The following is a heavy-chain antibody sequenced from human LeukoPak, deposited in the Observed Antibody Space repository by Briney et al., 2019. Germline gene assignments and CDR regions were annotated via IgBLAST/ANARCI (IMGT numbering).Heavy chain of an antibody. J-gene: IGHJ6*02. V-gene: IGHV1-8*01. Sequence: ASVKVSCKASGYTFTSYDINWVRQATGQGLEWMGWMNPNSGNTGYAQKFQGRVTMTRNTSISTAYMELSSLRSDDTAVYYCARDSKWFINDYYYGMDVWGQGTTVTVSS. D-gene: IGHD3-22*01. CDR3: ARDSKWFINDYYYGMDV. CDR1: GYTFTSYD. CDR2: MNPNSGNT.